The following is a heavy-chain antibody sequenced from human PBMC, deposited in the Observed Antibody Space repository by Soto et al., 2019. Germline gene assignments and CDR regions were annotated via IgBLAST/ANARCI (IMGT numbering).Heavy chain of an antibody. V-gene: IGHV2-5*02. D-gene: IGHD3-3*01. CDR1: GFSLTTSGVG. Sequence: QITLNESGPPVVRPTETLTLTCRFSGFSLTTSGVGVGWIRQSPGKAPAWLALTYWDDDKRYSASLKSRLTITKDTSKNQVVLTVSDLDPTDTATYYCAHRVLRTVFGLVTTTAIYFDFWGQGTPVAVSS. J-gene: IGHJ4*02. CDR2: TYWDDDK. CDR3: AHRVLRTVFGLVTTTAIYFDF.